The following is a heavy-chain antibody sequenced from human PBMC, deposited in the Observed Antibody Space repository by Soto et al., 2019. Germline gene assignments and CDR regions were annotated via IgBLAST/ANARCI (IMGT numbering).Heavy chain of an antibody. CDR2: ISGSGGRT. CDR3: AKGGYYSLFDI. D-gene: IGHD3-16*01. Sequence: GGSLRLSCAASKFTFSDYFMSWVRQTPGKGLEWVSGISGSGGRTYCADSVKGRFTISRDNSNNTLSLQMHVLRVEDTAVYFCAKGGYYSLFDIWGQGTVVTVSS. CDR1: KFTFSDYF. J-gene: IGHJ3*02. V-gene: IGHV3-23*01.